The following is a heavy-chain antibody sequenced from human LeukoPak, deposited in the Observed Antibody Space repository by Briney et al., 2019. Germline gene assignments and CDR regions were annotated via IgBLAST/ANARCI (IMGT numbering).Heavy chain of an antibody. CDR1: GDXVSGNSPT. D-gene: IGHD2-21*01. Sequence: SQTLSLTCAISGDXVSGNSPTWNWIRQSPSRGLEWLGRTYYRSKWYNDYAVSVKSRITINPDTSKNQFSLHLNSVTPEDTAVYYCARGHYAIGFDYWGQGTLVTVSS. J-gene: IGHJ4*02. V-gene: IGHV6-1*01. CDR3: ARGHYAIGFDY. CDR2: TYYRSKWYN.